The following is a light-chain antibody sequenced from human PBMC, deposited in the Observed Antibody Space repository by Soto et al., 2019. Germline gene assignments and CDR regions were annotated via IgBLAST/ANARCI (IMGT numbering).Light chain of an antibody. CDR3: ETGDINTRV. CDR2: LEGSGSY. J-gene: IGLJ2*01. Sequence: QLVLTQSSSASASLGSSVKLTCTLSSGHSSYIIAWLHQQPVKAPRYLMKLEGSGSYNKGLGVPDRFSGSSSGAEHYLTISNLQVEDESNYYCETGDINTRVFGGGTKLTVL. V-gene: IGLV4-60*02. CDR1: SGHSSYI.